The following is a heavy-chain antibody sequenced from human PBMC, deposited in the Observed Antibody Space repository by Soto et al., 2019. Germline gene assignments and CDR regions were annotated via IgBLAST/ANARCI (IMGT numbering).Heavy chain of an antibody. Sequence: ASVKVSYKASGYTFTGYYMHWVRQAPGQGLEWMGWINPNSGGTNYAQKFQGWVTMTRDTSISTAYMELSRLRSDDTAVYYCARAGAPVLRFLEWSPPSYYYGMDVWGQGTTVTVSS. CDR2: INPNSGGT. CDR3: ARAGAPVLRFLEWSPPSYYYGMDV. J-gene: IGHJ6*02. CDR1: GYTFTGYY. D-gene: IGHD3-3*01. V-gene: IGHV1-2*04.